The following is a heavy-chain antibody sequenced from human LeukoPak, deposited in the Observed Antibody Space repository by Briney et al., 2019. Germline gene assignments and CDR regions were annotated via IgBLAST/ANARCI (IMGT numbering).Heavy chain of an antibody. CDR2: TSGSGGST. CDR3: AKDISRYFDWLLPRGTLFDY. V-gene: IGHV3-23*01. J-gene: IGHJ4*02. Sequence: PGGSLRLSCAASGFTFSSYGMSWVRQAPGKGLEWVSATSGSGGSTYYADSVKGRFTISRDNSKNTLYLQMNSLRAEDTAVYYCAKDISRYFDWLLPRGTLFDYWGQGTLVTVSS. D-gene: IGHD3-9*01. CDR1: GFTFSSYG.